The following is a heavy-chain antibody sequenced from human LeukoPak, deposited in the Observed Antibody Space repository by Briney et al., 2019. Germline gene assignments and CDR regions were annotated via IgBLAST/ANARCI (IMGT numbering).Heavy chain of an antibody. D-gene: IGHD5-24*01. CDR3: AKDLSSDARGYGMDV. J-gene: IGHJ6*02. CDR1: GFTFSSYA. V-gene: IGHV3-23*01. CDR2: IGGSGGST. Sequence: GGSLRLSCAASGFTFSSYAMSWVRQAPGKGLEWVSAIGGSGGSTYYADSVKGRFTISRDNSKNTLYLQMNSLRAEDTAVYYCAKDLSSDARGYGMDVWGQGTTVTVSS.